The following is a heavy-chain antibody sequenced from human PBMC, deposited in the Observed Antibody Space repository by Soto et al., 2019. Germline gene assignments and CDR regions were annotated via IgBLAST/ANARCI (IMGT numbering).Heavy chain of an antibody. CDR2: ISAYNGNT. D-gene: IGHD3-10*01. CDR1: GYTFTSYG. J-gene: IGHJ6*02. Sequence: QVQLVQSGAEVKKPGASVKVSCKASGYTFTSYGISWVRQAPGQGLEWMGWISAYNGNTNYAQKLQGRVTMTTDTSTGTAYMELRSLRSDDTAVYYCARYAITMGRGVIKPRHYYGMDVWGQGTTVTFAS. V-gene: IGHV1-18*01. CDR3: ARYAITMGRGVIKPRHYYGMDV.